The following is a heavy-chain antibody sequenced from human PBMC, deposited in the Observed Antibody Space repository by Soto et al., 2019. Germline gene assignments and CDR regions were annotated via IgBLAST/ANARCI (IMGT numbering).Heavy chain of an antibody. CDR2: ISWDGGST. CDR1: GFTFDDYA. J-gene: IGHJ3*02. D-gene: IGHD1-26*01. Sequence: GESLKISCAASGFTFDDYAMHWVRQAPGKGLEWVSLISWDGGSTYYADSVKGRFTISRDNSKNSLYLQMNSLRAEDTALYYCAKDTMFDGSYYAFDIWGQGTMVTVSS. CDR3: AKDTMFDGSYYAFDI. V-gene: IGHV3-43D*03.